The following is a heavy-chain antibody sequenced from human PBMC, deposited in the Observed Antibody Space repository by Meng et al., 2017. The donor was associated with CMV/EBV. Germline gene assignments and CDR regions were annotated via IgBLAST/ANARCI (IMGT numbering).Heavy chain of an antibody. V-gene: IGHV4-30-4*08. CDR1: GGSISSGDYY. CDR2: IYYSGST. J-gene: IGHJ4*02. CDR3: ARVGRTSCYDY. Sequence: QGQRQRSGPGLLKPSKTLSLTCIVSGGSISSGDYYWSWIRQPPGKGLEWIGYIYYSGSTYYNPSLKSRVTISVDTSKNQFSLKLSSVTAADTAVYYCARVGRTSCYDYWGQGTLVTVSS. D-gene: IGHD2-2*01.